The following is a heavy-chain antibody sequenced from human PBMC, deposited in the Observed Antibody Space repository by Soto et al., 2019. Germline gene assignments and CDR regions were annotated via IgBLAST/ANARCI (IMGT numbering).Heavy chain of an antibody. Sequence: SETLSLTCTVSGGSVSSGSYYWSWIRQSPGKGLEWIWYIYYSGSTHYGPSLKSRVTLSIDTSKNVLYLNLISVTASDTAMYYCARHSGGRGGYCSGGSCYYPFQHWGQGTLVTVSS. CDR3: ARHSGGRGGYCSGGSCYYPFQH. CDR1: GGSVSSGSYY. J-gene: IGHJ1*01. D-gene: IGHD2-15*01. CDR2: IYYSGST. V-gene: IGHV4-61*01.